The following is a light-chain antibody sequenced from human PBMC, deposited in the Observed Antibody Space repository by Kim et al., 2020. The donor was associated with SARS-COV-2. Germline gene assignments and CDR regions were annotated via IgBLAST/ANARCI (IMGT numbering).Light chain of an antibody. Sequence: SYELTQPPSVSVSPGQTASITCSGDKLGNKYTCWYQQKPGQSPLLVIYQDNKRPSGIPERFSGSKSGNTATLTISGTQAMDEADYYCQAWDRSNVVFGGGTKLTVL. V-gene: IGLV3-1*01. CDR2: QDN. J-gene: IGLJ2*01. CDR3: QAWDRSNVV. CDR1: KLGNKY.